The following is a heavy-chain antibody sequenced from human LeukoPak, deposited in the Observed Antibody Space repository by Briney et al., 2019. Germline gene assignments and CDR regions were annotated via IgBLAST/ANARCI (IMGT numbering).Heavy chain of an antibody. Sequence: PSETLALTCAVSGGSISSDYWSWIRQPPGKGLEWIGYFYYSGSTNYNPSLKSRVTLFVDTSKNQFSLRLSSVSAADTAVYYCARARGSPSAVDYWGQGTLVTVSS. CDR1: GGSISSDY. CDR2: FYYSGST. V-gene: IGHV4-59*08. J-gene: IGHJ4*02. D-gene: IGHD3-10*01. CDR3: ARARGSPSAVDY.